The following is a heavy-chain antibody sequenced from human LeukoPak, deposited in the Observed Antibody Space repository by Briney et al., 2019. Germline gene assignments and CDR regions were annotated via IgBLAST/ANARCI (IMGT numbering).Heavy chain of an antibody. CDR3: ATDRTIAVAEHGWFDP. V-gene: IGHV1-46*01. CDR2: INPSGGST. Sequence: ASVKVSCKAFGYTFTSYYLHWVRQAPGQGFEWMGIINPSGGSTSYAQKFQGRVTMTEDTSTDTAYMELSSLRSEDTAVYYCATDRTIAVAEHGWFDPWGQRTLVTVSS. J-gene: IGHJ5*02. D-gene: IGHD6-19*01. CDR1: GYTFTSYY.